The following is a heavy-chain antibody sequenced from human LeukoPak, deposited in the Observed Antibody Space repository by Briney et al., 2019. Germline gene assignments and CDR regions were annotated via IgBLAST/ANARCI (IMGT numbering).Heavy chain of an antibody. CDR3: ARQQYTQWLVPSNWFDP. CDR2: IYYSGST. J-gene: IGHJ5*02. D-gene: IGHD6-19*01. Sequence: SETLSLTCTVSGGSISSSSYYWGCIRQPPGKGLEWIGSIYYSGSTYYNPSLKSRVTISVDTSKNQFSLKLGSVTAADTAVYYCARQQYTQWLVPSNWFDPWGQGTLVTVSS. CDR1: GGSISSSSYY. V-gene: IGHV4-39*01.